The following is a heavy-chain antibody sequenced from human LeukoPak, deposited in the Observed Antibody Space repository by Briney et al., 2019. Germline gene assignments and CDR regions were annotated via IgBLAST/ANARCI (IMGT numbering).Heavy chain of an antibody. D-gene: IGHD3-22*01. CDR1: GGSISNYY. Sequence: PSETLSLTCTVSGGSISNYYWSWIRQPAGKGLEWIGRIYTSGSTNYNPSLKSRVTMSVDTSKNQFSLKLSSVTAADTAMYYCASLDYYDSSGYLYYWGQGTLVTVSS. V-gene: IGHV4-4*07. CDR3: ASLDYYDSSGYLYY. J-gene: IGHJ4*02. CDR2: IYTSGST.